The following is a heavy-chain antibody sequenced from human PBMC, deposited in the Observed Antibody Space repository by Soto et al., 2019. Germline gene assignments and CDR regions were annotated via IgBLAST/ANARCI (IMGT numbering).Heavy chain of an antibody. CDR1: GYTFTGYY. D-gene: IGHD3-3*01. CDR3: ARIRITIFGVPNDFDI. CDR2: INPNSGGT. V-gene: IGHV1-2*02. J-gene: IGHJ3*02. Sequence: ASVKVSCKASGYTFTGYYMHWVRQAPGQGLEWMGWINPNSGGTNYAQKFQGRVTMTRDTSISTAYMELSRLRSDDTAVYYCARIRITIFGVPNDFDIWGQGTMVTVSS.